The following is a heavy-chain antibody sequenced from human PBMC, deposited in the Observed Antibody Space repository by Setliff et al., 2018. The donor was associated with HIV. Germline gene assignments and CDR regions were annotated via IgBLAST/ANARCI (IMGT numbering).Heavy chain of an antibody. J-gene: IGHJ4*02. V-gene: IGHV3-7*01. D-gene: IGHD1-26*01. Sequence: PGGSLRLSCATSGFTFSNFWMTWVRQAPGEGLEWVANIKEDGSETFYVDSVKGRFTMSRDNAKNLVYLEMNSLKVEDTAVYYCARDATRGGDFNFWGQGTQVTVSS. CDR2: IKEDGSET. CDR3: ARDATRGGDFNF. CDR1: GFTFSNFW.